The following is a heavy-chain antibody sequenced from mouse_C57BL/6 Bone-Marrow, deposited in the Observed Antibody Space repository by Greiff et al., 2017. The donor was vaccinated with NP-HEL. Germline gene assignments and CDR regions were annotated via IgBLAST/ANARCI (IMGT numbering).Heavy chain of an antibody. D-gene: IGHD1-1*01. Sequence: QVQLQQPGAELVKPGASVKLSCKASGYTFTSYWMHWVKQRPGRGLEWIGRIDPKSGGTKYNEKFKSKATLTVDKPSSTAYMQLSSLTSEDSAVYYCARGGRGLYYYAMDYWGQGTSVTVSS. J-gene: IGHJ4*01. V-gene: IGHV1-72*01. CDR2: IDPKSGGT. CDR3: ARGGRGLYYYAMDY. CDR1: GYTFTSYW.